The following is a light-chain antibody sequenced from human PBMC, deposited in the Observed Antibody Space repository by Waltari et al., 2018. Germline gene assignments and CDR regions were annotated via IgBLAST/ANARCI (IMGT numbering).Light chain of an antibody. Sequence: QSALTQPASVSGSPGQSITISCSGTSDDIGGFNLVAWYQQYPGKAPKLVIYEVSKWPAGGCVRFSGSKSGSTASLTISGLQPEDEAEYFCCSYSRVTTYVVFGGGTRVTV. J-gene: IGLJ2*01. V-gene: IGLV2-23*02. CDR1: SDDIGGFNL. CDR2: EVS. CDR3: CSYSRVTTYVV.